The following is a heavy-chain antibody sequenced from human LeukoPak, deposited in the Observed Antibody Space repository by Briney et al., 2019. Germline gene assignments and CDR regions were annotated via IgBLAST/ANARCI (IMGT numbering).Heavy chain of an antibody. D-gene: IGHD5-18*01. CDR1: GFTFSSYS. CDR2: INSSSSYI. J-gene: IGHJ3*02. CDR3: AGQNTAMVTYAFDI. V-gene: IGHV3-21*01. Sequence: GPLRLSCAASGFTFSSYSMNWVRQAPGKGLEWVSSINSSSSYIYYADSVKGRFTISRDNAKNSLYLQMNSLRAEDTAVYYCAGQNTAMVTYAFDIWGQGTMVTVSS.